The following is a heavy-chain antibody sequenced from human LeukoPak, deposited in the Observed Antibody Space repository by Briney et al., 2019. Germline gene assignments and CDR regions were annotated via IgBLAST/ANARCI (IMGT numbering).Heavy chain of an antibody. CDR1: GVSISSGGYC. J-gene: IGHJ4*02. V-gene: IGHV4-31*03. Sequence: SSETLSLTCTVSGVSISSGGYCWGWLRQQPGKGLEWIGYIYYSGSTYYNPSLKSRVTISVDTSKNQFSLKLSSVTAADTAVYYCAREAYYGSGVHWGQGTLVTVFS. CDR3: AREAYYGSGVH. CDR2: IYYSGST. D-gene: IGHD3-10*01.